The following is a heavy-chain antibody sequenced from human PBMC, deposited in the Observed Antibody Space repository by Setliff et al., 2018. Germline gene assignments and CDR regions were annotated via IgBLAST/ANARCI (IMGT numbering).Heavy chain of an antibody. Sequence: GGSLRLSCAASGFTFSGYYMQWVRQGPGKGLEWVSGINWNGGSTGYADSVKGRFTISRDNAKNSLYLQMNSLRAEDTAIYYCVRDLHWGFDYWGLGTLVTVSS. D-gene: IGHD7-27*01. CDR1: GFTFSGYY. CDR2: INWNGGST. J-gene: IGHJ4*02. V-gene: IGHV3-20*04. CDR3: VRDLHWGFDY.